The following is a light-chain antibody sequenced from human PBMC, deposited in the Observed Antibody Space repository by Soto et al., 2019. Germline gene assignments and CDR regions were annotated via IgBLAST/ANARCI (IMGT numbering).Light chain of an antibody. Sequence: QSALTQPASVSGSPGQSITISCTGTSSDIGGYDYVSWYQQHPGKAPKLMIYEVNNRPSGVSNRFSGSKSGNTASLTISGLQAEDEADYYCRSYTISSTGVFGSGTKLTVL. CDR2: EVN. J-gene: IGLJ1*01. CDR1: SSDIGGYDY. CDR3: RSYTISSTGV. V-gene: IGLV2-14*01.